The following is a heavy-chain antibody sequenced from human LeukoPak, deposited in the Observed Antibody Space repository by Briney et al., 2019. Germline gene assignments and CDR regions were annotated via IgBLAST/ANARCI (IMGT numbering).Heavy chain of an antibody. CDR1: GYTFTGYY. J-gene: IGHJ3*02. CDR2: INPNGGGT. CDR3: ARDGHRRYYYDSSGREDAFDI. D-gene: IGHD3-22*01. V-gene: IGHV1-2*02. Sequence: ASVKVSCKASGYTFTGYYMHWVRQAPGQGLEWMGWINPNGGGTNYAQKFQGRVTMTRDTSISTAYMELSRLRSDDTAVYYCARDGHRRYYYDSSGREDAFDIWGQGTMVTVSS.